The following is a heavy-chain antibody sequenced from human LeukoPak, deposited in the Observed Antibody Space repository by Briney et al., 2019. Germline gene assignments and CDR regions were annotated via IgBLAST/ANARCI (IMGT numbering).Heavy chain of an antibody. D-gene: IGHD5-18*01. Sequence: GGSLRLSCAASGFTFSDYYMSWIRQAPGKGLEWVSYITSSGSYTNYADSVKGRFTISRDNAKNSLYLQMNSLRAEDTAVYYCARVGKGHLWSDYWGQGTLVTVSS. CDR2: ITSSGSYT. V-gene: IGHV3-11*06. J-gene: IGHJ4*02. CDR1: GFTFSDYY. CDR3: ARVGKGHLWSDY.